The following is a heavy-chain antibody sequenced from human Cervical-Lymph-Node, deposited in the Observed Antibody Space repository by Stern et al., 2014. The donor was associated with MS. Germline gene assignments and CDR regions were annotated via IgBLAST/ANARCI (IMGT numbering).Heavy chain of an antibody. J-gene: IGHJ5*02. V-gene: IGHV3-23*04. D-gene: IGHD2-2*01. CDR3: ATATPTHTSSWFDP. CDR2: LSGVGGTT. CDR1: GFTFSNYA. Sequence: VQLGQSGGGLVQPGGSLRLSCAASGFTFSNYAMSWVRQAPGKGLEWVSTLSGVGGTTYYADSVKGRFTISRDNSKNTLYLQLNNVEAGDTAMYYCATATPTHTSSWFDPWGQGTLVTVSS.